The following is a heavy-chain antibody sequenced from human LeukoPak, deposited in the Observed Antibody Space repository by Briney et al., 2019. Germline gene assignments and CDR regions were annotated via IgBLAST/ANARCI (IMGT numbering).Heavy chain of an antibody. CDR3: AKDGGAAVAGTIDF. D-gene: IGHD6-19*01. CDR1: GFTFSSYA. Sequence: PGGSLRLSCAASGFTFSSYAMHWVRQAPGKGLEWVAVISSDGNHKFYGDPVKGRFTISRDNSKNTLYLQMDSLRAEDTALYYCAKDGGAAVAGTIDFWGQGTLVTVSS. J-gene: IGHJ4*02. CDR2: ISSDGNHK. V-gene: IGHV3-30*18.